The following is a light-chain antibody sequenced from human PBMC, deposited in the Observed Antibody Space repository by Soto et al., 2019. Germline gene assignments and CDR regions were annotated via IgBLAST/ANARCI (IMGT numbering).Light chain of an antibody. CDR3: QQYGRSRGYT. CDR1: QSVYSTY. CDR2: GAS. J-gene: IGKJ2*01. V-gene: IGKV3-20*01. Sequence: IVLTQSPGTLSLSPGERATLSCRASQSVYSTYLVWYQHKPGRAPRLLIYGASIRAAGIPDRFSGNGSGTEFSLTIIRLEPEDVGVYYCQQYGRSRGYTFGQGTKLEIK.